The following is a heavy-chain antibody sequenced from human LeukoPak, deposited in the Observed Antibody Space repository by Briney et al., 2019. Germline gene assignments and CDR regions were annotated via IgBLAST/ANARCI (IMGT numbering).Heavy chain of an antibody. Sequence: VASVKVSCKASGGTFSSYAISWVRQAPGQGLEWMGTIIPILGIANYAQKFQGRVTITADKSTSTAYMELSSLRSEDTAVYYCARDRGSSSWYGFFDYWGQGTLGTVSS. CDR1: GGTFSSYA. J-gene: IGHJ4*02. CDR2: IIPILGIA. CDR3: ARDRGSSSWYGFFDY. V-gene: IGHV1-69*04. D-gene: IGHD6-13*01.